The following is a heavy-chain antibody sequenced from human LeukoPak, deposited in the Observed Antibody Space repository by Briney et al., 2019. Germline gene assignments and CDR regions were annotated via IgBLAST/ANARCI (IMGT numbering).Heavy chain of an antibody. J-gene: IGHJ4*02. CDR3: ARYYYDSSGYPYYFDY. V-gene: IGHV3-53*01. CDR1: GFIVSNNY. Sequence: PGRSLRLSCAASGFIVSNNYMSWVRQAPGKGLEWVSVIYSGGSTYYADSVKGRFTISRDNSKNTVYLQMNSLRAEDTAVYYCARYYYDSSGYPYYFDYWGQGTLVTVSS. D-gene: IGHD3-22*01. CDR2: IYSGGST.